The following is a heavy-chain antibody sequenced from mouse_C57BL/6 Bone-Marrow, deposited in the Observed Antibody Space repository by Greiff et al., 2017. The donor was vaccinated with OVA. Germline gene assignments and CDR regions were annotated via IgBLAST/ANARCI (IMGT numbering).Heavy chain of an antibody. V-gene: IGHV5-17*01. D-gene: IGHD1-1*01. CDR3: ARPPFYYGSSYHYFDY. J-gene: IGHJ2*01. CDR1: GFTFSDYG. Sequence: EVMLVESGGGLVKPGGSLKLSCAASGFTFSDYGMHWVRQAPEKGLEWVAYISSGSSTIYYADTVKGRFTISRDNAKNTLFLQMTSLRSEDTAMYYCARPPFYYGSSYHYFDYWGKGTTLTVSS. CDR2: ISSGSSTI.